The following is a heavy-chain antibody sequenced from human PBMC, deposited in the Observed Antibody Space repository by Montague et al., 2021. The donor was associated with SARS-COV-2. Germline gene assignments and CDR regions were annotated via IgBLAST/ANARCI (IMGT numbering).Heavy chain of an antibody. Sequence: TLSLTCTVSGXSISSGGYYWSWIRQHPGKGLEWIGYIYYSGSTYYNPSLKSRVTISVDTSKNQFSLKLSSAPAADTAVYYCARRSRVVTAIWALRTSLSSWFDPWGQGTLVTVSS. CDR2: IYYSGST. J-gene: IGHJ5*02. D-gene: IGHD2-21*02. CDR1: GXSISSGGYY. V-gene: IGHV4-31*03. CDR3: ARRSRVVTAIWALRTSLSSWFDP.